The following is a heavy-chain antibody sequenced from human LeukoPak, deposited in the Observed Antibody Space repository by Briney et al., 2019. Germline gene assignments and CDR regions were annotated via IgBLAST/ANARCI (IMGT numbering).Heavy chain of an antibody. Sequence: GGSLRLSCVASGFSFSSYEMNWARQAPGKGLEGVSYISSSGNIIYYADSVKGRFTISRDNAKNSLYLQMNSLRVEDTAVYYCARDRKYTYGYYFDYWGQGALVTVSS. CDR1: GFSFSSYE. CDR3: ARDRKYTYGYYFDY. CDR2: ISSSGNII. D-gene: IGHD5-18*01. J-gene: IGHJ4*02. V-gene: IGHV3-48*03.